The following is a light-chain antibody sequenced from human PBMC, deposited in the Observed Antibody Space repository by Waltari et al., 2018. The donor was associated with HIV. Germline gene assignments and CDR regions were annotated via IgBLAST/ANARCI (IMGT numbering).Light chain of an antibody. CDR1: NIGS. J-gene: IGLJ2*01. V-gene: IGLV3-21*02. CDR3: QVWDSNADHLVV. CDR2: DNS. Sequence: SYVLTQPPSVSVAPGQTARIPCGGNNIGSVHWYQQKPGQAPVMVVYDNSGRPSGIPERFSGSNSGNTATLTISGVEVGDEADYYCQVWDSNADHLVVFGGGTKLTV.